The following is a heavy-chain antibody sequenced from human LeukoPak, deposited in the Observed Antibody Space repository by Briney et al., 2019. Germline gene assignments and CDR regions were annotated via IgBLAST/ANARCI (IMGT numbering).Heavy chain of an antibody. V-gene: IGHV4-61*02. CDR3: ARGDSNDNDYGDYPDY. CDR1: GGSVKSGTYY. CDR2: IYTSGST. Sequence: SETLSLTCTVSGGSVKSGTYYWSWIRQPAGKGLEWIGRIYTSGSTNYNPSLKSRVTISIDTSKNQFSLNLSSVTAADTAVYYCARGDSNDNDYGDYPDYWGQGTLVTVSS. J-gene: IGHJ4*02. D-gene: IGHD4-17*01.